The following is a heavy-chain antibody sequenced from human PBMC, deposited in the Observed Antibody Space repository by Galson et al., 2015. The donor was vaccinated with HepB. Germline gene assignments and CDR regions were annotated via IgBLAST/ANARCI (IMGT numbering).Heavy chain of an antibody. CDR1: GFTFSSYA. CDR2: ITASDGST. D-gene: IGHD3-10*01. J-gene: IGHJ4*02. V-gene: IGHV3-23*01. CDR3: AKVHGSGTDYNIVFFDY. Sequence: SLRLSCASSGFTFSSYAMSWVRQSPGKGLEWVSTITASDGSTYYADSVKGRLTISRDNSKNTLFLQLNSLRVEDTAVYYCAKVHGSGTDYNIVFFDYWGQGTLVTVSS.